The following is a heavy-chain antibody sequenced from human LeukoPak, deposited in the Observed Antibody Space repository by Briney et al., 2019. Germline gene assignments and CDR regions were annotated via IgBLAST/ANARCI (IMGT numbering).Heavy chain of an antibody. CDR3: ARSYSSGWYDTYYFDY. D-gene: IGHD6-19*01. Sequence: SETLSLTCTVSGGSISSGDYYWSWIRQPPGKGLEWIGYIYYSGSTYYNPSLKSRATISVDTSKNQFSLKLSSVTAADTAVYYCARSYSSGWYDTYYFDYWGQGTLVTVSS. CDR2: IYYSGST. J-gene: IGHJ4*02. V-gene: IGHV4-30-4*01. CDR1: GGSISSGDYY.